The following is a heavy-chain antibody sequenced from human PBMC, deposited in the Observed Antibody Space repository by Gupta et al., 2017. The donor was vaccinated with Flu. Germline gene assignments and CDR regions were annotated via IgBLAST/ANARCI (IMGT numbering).Heavy chain of an antibody. Sequence: QVQLVQSGAEVKKPGSSVKVSCKASGGTFSSYAISWVRQAPGQGLEWMGGIIPIFGTANYAQKFQGRVTITADKSTSTAYMELSSLRSEDTAVYYCASRYCSSTSCYSAGGWFDPWGQGTLVTVSS. V-gene: IGHV1-69*06. CDR3: ASRYCSSTSCYSAGGWFDP. CDR2: IIPIFGTA. CDR1: GGTFSSYA. D-gene: IGHD2-2*01. J-gene: IGHJ5*02.